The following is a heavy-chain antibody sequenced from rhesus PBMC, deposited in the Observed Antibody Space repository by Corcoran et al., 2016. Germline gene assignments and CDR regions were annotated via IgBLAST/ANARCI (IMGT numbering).Heavy chain of an antibody. CDR1: GFTFSNFW. V-gene: IGHV3S42*01. D-gene: IGHD4-23*01. J-gene: IGHJ4*01. Sequence: EVQLVESGGGLAKPGGSLRLSCAASGFTFSNFWMNWVRQTPGKGLEWNSAINYGGGSTYYADSGKGRFTISRDNSKNTLSLQMNSLRAEDTAVYYCAKEPEYTNWGYYFDYWGQGVLVTVSS. CDR3: AKEPEYTNWGYYFDY. CDR2: INYGGGST.